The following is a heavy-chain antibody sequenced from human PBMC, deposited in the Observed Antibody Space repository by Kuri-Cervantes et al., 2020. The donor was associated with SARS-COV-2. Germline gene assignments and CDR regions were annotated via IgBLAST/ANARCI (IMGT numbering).Heavy chain of an antibody. D-gene: IGHD6-13*01. V-gene: IGHV3-30*03. CDR2: ISYDGSDK. J-gene: IGHJ6*02. Sequence: GGSLRLSCAASGFTFSNFGMHWVRQAPGKGLEWVTLISYDGSDKYYADSVKGRFTISRDNSKSTLFLQMNSLRAEDTAEYYCAGGAAAADYFFYGMDVWGRGTTVTVSS. CDR3: AGGAAAADYFFYGMDV. CDR1: GFTFSNFG.